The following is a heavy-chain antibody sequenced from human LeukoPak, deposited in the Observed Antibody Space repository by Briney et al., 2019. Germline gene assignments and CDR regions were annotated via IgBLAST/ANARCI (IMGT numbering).Heavy chain of an antibody. CDR1: GGSIRSYY. D-gene: IGHD4-17*01. V-gene: IGHV4-59*01. Sequence: ASETLSLTCTVSGGSIRSYYWSWIRQPPGKGLEWIGYIYYSGSTNYNPSLKSRVTISVGTSKNHFSLKLSSVTAADTAVYYCTRSSYGDYLLDYWGQGTLVTVSS. J-gene: IGHJ4*02. CDR2: IYYSGST. CDR3: TRSSYGDYLLDY.